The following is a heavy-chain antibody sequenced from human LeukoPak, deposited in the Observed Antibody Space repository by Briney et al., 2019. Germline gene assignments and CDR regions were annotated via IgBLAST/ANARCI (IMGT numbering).Heavy chain of an antibody. Sequence: PGGSLRLSCAASGFTFSSYSMNWVRQAPGKGLEWVSSISSSSSYIYYADSVKGRFTISRDNAKNSLYLQMNSLRAEDTAVYYCARAALRITMIVVVPDYWGQRTLVTVSS. J-gene: IGHJ4*02. CDR3: ARAALRITMIVVVPDY. V-gene: IGHV3-21*01. D-gene: IGHD3-22*01. CDR1: GFTFSSYS. CDR2: ISSSSSYI.